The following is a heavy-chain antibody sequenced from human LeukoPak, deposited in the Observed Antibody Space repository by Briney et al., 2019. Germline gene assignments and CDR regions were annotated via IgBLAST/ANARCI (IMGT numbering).Heavy chain of an antibody. D-gene: IGHD3-3*01. V-gene: IGHV3-23*01. CDR3: ATCPDFWSGNVR. Sequence: GGSLRLSCAASGFTFRDYCMSWVRQAPGKGLEWVSSISGSGGTTYYADSVKGRFTISRDNSKNTLYVHMNSLRAEDTAVYYCATCPDFWSGNVRWGRGTLVAVSS. CDR1: GFTFRDYC. J-gene: IGHJ4*02. CDR2: ISGSGGTT.